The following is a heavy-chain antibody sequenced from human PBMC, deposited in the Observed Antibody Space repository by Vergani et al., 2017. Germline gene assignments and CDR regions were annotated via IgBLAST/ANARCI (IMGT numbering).Heavy chain of an antibody. V-gene: IGHV3-30*18. J-gene: IGHJ3*02. D-gene: IGHD4-23*01. Sequence: QVQLVESGGGVVQPGRSLRLSCAASGFTFSSYGMHWVRQAPGKGLEWVAVISYDGSNKYYADSVKGRFTISRDNSKNSRYLQMNSLRAEDTALYYCAKDMEPADYGGNQCTGAFDIWGQGTMVTVSS. CDR2: ISYDGSNK. CDR3: AKDMEPADYGGNQCTGAFDI. CDR1: GFTFSSYG.